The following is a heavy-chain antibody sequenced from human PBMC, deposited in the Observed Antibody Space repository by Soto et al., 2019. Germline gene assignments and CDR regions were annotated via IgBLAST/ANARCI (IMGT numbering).Heavy chain of an antibody. CDR1: GFTFDDYA. V-gene: IGHV3-9*01. CDR2: ISWNSGSI. J-gene: IGHJ4*02. Sequence: GGSLRLSCAASGFTFDDYAMHWVRQAPGKGLEWVSGISWNSGSIGYADSVKGRFTISRDNAKNSLYLQMNSLRAEDTALYYCAKLAPLDYWGQGTLVTVSS. CDR3: AKLAPLDY.